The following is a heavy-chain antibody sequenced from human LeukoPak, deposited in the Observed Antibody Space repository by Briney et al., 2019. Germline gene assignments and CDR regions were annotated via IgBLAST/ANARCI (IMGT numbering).Heavy chain of an antibody. Sequence: PSETLSLTCTVSGGSISSYYWSWIRQPPGKGLEWIGYIYYSGSTNYNPSLKSRVTISVDTSKNQFSLKLSSVTAADTAVYYCARSDILTGPTTFDYWGQGTLVTVSS. D-gene: IGHD3-9*01. CDR3: ARSDILTGPTTFDY. CDR2: IYYSGST. J-gene: IGHJ4*02. CDR1: GGSISSYY. V-gene: IGHV4-59*01.